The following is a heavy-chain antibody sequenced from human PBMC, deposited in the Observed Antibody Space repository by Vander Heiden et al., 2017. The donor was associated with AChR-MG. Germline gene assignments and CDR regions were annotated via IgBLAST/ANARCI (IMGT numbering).Heavy chain of an antibody. J-gene: IGHJ3*02. Sequence: QVTLKESGPALVKPTQTLTLTCTFSGFSLSTSGMRVSWIRQPPGKALEWLARIDWDDDKFYSTSLKTRLTISKDTSKNQGVLTMTNMDTVETATYYCARMGVEMATITGAFDIWGQGTMVTVSS. V-gene: IGHV2-70*04. D-gene: IGHD5-12*01. CDR3: ARMGVEMATITGAFDI. CDR2: IDWDDDK. CDR1: GFSLSTSGMR.